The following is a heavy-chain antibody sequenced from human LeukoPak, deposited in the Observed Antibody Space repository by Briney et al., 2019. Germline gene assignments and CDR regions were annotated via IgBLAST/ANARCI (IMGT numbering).Heavy chain of an antibody. V-gene: IGHV5-51*01. D-gene: IGHD4-17*01. CDR2: IYPADSDT. CDR1: GYSFTTYW. CDR3: ARRAPLSGESLDN. J-gene: IGHJ4*02. Sequence: GESLKISCKGSGYSFTTYWIGWVRQMPGKGLEWMGIIYPADSDTTYSPSFQGQVTISADKSISTAYLQWSSLKASDTAMYYCARRAPLSGESLDNWGQGTLVTVSS.